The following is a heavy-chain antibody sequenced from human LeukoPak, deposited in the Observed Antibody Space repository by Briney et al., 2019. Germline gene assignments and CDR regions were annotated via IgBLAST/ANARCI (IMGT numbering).Heavy chain of an antibody. J-gene: IGHJ5*02. CDR2: ISAYNGKT. CDR1: GYTFTTYG. D-gene: IGHD6-6*01. Sequence: VSVKVSCKASGYTFTTYGINWVRQAPGQGLEWMGWISAYNGKTNYAQKFQGTVTMTTDTSTSTAYLELRSLRSDDTAIYYCARDLIAVRPGWFDPWGQGTLVTVSS. CDR3: ARDLIAVRPGWFDP. V-gene: IGHV1-18*01.